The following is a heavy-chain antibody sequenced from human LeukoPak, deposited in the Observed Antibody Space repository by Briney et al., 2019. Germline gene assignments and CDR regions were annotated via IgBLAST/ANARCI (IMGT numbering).Heavy chain of an antibody. J-gene: IGHJ4*02. CDR2: IYYSGST. D-gene: IGHD2-8*01. V-gene: IGHV4-59*01. CDR3: ASVDFVLMVFAN. Sequence: PSETLSPTSTVSGGSISSYYWSWIRQPPGKGLEWIGYIYYSGSTNYNPSLKSRVTISVDTSKNQFSLKLSSVTAADTAVYYCASVDFVLMVFANWGQGTLVTVSS. CDR1: GGSISSYY.